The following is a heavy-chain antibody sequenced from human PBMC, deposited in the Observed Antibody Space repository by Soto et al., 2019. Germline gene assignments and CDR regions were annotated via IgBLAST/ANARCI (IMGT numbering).Heavy chain of an antibody. Sequence: SETLSLTCTVSGGSISSGGYYWSWIRQHPGKGLEWIGYIYYSGSTYYNPSLKSRVTISVDTSKNQFSLKLSSVTAADTAVYYCAALLWFGEFTPLYYFDYWGQGTLVTVSS. V-gene: IGHV4-31*03. CDR3: AALLWFGEFTPLYYFDY. J-gene: IGHJ4*02. CDR1: GGSISSGGYY. CDR2: IYYSGST. D-gene: IGHD3-10*01.